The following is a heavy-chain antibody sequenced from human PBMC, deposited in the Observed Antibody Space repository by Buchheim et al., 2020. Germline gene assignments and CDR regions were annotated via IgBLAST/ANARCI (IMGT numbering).Heavy chain of an antibody. CDR2: ISYDGSKK. D-gene: IGHD3-10*01. CDR3: TKAFYYGSGDYYSRMGYFFGMDV. V-gene: IGHV3-30*18. Sequence: QVQVVESGGGVVQPGGSPRLSCGASGFSSRDYGMHWVRQAPGKGLEWVAVISYDGSKKYYGDPVKGRFTISRDNSNNMSFLQMNSLRVEDTAVYYCTKAFYYGSGDYYSRMGYFFGMDVWGPGTT. CDR1: GFSSRDYG. J-gene: IGHJ6*02.